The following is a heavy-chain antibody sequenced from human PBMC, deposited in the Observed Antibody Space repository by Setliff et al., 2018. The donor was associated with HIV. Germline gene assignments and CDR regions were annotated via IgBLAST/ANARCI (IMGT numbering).Heavy chain of an antibody. CDR1: GFTFGDHW. CDR3: ARLNTDFYGDLSYSDP. D-gene: IGHD4-17*01. V-gene: IGHV3-7*01. CDR2: INQDETET. J-gene: IGHJ5*02. Sequence: PGGSLRLSCVASGFTFGDHWMSWVRQAPGKGLEWVASINQDETETPFVDSVKGRFSISRNNTKNILYLEMHSLRVDDTAIYFCARLNTDFYGDLSYSDPWGQGTRVIV.